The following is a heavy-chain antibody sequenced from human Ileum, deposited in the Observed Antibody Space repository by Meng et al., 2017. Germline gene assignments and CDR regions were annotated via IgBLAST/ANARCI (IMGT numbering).Heavy chain of an antibody. CDR1: EYSFSNYY. Sequence: VEWVASGGEVKKPGASVKVSCKSSEYSFSNYYLHWMRQAPGQGLEWLGVSNPGGGSTNYAQKFQGRVTMTRDTSANTVYMELGSLKSEDTAVYYCVREFRGGYFDYWGQGTLVTVSS. J-gene: IGHJ4*02. CDR2: SNPGGGST. D-gene: IGHD3-16*01. CDR3: VREFRGGYFDY. V-gene: IGHV1-46*01.